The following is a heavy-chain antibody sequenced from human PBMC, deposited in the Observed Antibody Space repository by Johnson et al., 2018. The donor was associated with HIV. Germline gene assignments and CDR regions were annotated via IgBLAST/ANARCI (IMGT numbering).Heavy chain of an antibody. CDR1: GFTFSSYA. J-gene: IGHJ3*02. Sequence: QVQLVESGGGVVQPGRSLRLSCAASGFTFSSYAMHWVRQAPGKGLEWVAVISYDGSKKYYADSVKGRFAISRDNSKNTLHLQMNSLRAEDTAVYYCASGEDYGGNYGAFDIWGQGTKVTVSS. CDR3: ASGEDYGGNYGAFDI. V-gene: IGHV3-30*09. CDR2: ISYDGSKK. D-gene: IGHD4-23*01.